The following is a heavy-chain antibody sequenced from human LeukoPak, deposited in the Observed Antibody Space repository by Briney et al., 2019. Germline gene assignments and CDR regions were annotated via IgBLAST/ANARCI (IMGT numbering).Heavy chain of an antibody. CDR3: ARDYADYVGYFFFDY. CDR1: GFTFSSYS. CDR2: ISSSSSYI. D-gene: IGHD4-17*01. V-gene: IGHV3-21*04. J-gene: IGHJ4*02. Sequence: GGSLRLPCAASGFTFSSYSMNWVRQAPGKGLEWVSSISSSSSYIYYADSVKGRFTISRDNSQNTLYLQMNSLRAEDTAVYYCARDYADYVGYFFFDYWGQGTLVTVSS.